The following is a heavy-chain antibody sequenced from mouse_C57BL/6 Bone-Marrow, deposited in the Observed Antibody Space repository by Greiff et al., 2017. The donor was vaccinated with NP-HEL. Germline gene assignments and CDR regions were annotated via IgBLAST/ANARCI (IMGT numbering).Heavy chain of an antibody. CDR2: IWSGGST. V-gene: IGHV2-2*01. CDR3: AREAIYYYGSSYVNAMDY. CDR1: GFSLTSYG. J-gene: IGHJ4*01. Sequence: VQLVESGPGLVQPSQSLSITCTVSGFSLTSYGVHWVRQSPGKGLEWLGVIWSGGSTDYNAAFISRLSISKDNSKSQVFFKMNSLQADDTAIYYCAREAIYYYGSSYVNAMDYWGQGTSVTVSS. D-gene: IGHD1-1*01.